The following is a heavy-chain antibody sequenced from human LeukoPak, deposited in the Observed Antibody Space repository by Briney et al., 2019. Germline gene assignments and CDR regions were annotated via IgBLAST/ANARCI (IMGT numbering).Heavy chain of an antibody. Sequence: GRSLRLSCAASGFTFSSYAMHWVRQAPGKGLEWVAVISYDGSNKYYADSVKGRFTISRDNSKNTLYLQMNSLRAEDTAVYYCARDGRWLGLLDAFDIWGQGTMVTVSS. D-gene: IGHD6-19*01. V-gene: IGHV3-30-3*01. CDR3: ARDGRWLGLLDAFDI. CDR1: GFTFSSYA. J-gene: IGHJ3*02. CDR2: ISYDGSNK.